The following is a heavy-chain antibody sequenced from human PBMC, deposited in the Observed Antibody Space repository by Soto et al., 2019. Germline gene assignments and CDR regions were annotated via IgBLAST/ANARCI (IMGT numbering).Heavy chain of an antibody. J-gene: IGHJ6*01. CDR1: GFTFSSYA. CDR3: SRDRAWRTGYYSGIDV. Sequence: QAHLVESGGGVVQPGGSLRLSCAASGFTFSSYAMHWVRQAPGKGLEWVALMWYDRSHTYYAESVKGRFNISRDESKNMLFLHRSGLRAEDTAVYYCSRDRAWRTGYYSGIDVWGQGTRVTVS. V-gene: IGHV3-33*01. CDR2: MWYDRSHT. D-gene: IGHD1-1*01.